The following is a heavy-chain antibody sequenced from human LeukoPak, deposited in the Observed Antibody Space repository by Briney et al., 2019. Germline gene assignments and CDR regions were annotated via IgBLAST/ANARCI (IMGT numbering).Heavy chain of an antibody. J-gene: IGHJ4*02. CDR1: GGSISSSSYY. V-gene: IGHV4-39*01. D-gene: IGHD3-22*01. CDR3: ARASGYYDSSGYHINYFDY. Sequence: PSETLSLTCTVSGGSISSSSYYCGWIRQPPGKGLEWIGSIYYSGSTYYNPSLKSRVTISVDTSKNQFSLKLSSVTAADTAVYYCARASGYYDSSGYHINYFDYWGQGTLVTVSS. CDR2: IYYSGST.